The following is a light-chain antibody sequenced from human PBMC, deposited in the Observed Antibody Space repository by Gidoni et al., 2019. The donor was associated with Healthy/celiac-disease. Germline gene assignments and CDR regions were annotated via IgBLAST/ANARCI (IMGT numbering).Light chain of an antibody. CDR2: DAS. Sequence: IVLTQSPATLSSSPGERATLSCRASQSVSSYLAWYQQKPGQAPRLLIYDASNRATGIPARFSGSGSGTDFTLTISSLEPEDFAVYYCQQRSNWPPLLTFXGXTKVEIK. V-gene: IGKV3-11*01. J-gene: IGKJ4*01. CDR3: QQRSNWPPLLT. CDR1: QSVSSY.